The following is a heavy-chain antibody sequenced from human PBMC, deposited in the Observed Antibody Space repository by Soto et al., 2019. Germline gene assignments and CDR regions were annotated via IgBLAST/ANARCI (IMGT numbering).Heavy chain of an antibody. CDR3: ARTGDGHHDFLDY. CDR2: INQDGNED. D-gene: IGHD1-1*01. CDR1: GFTFSSYW. Sequence: GGSLRLSCASSGFTFSSYWMNWVRQAPGKGLEWVANINQDGNEDNLLDSVKGRFTISRDNAKNSLFLQMNSLRVDDTAVYYCARTGDGHHDFLDYWGQGALVTVSS. J-gene: IGHJ4*02. V-gene: IGHV3-7*01.